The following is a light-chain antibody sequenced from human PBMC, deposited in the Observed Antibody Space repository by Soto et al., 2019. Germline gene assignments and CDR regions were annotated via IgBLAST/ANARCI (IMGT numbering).Light chain of an antibody. CDR3: QQTYSSPGT. Sequence: DIQMTQSPSSLSASVGDRVTITCLASQSISSYLNWYQQKPGKAPKLLIYAASSLQSGCPSSFSGSGSGTDFTLTISSLQPEDFATYYCQQTYSSPGTFGQGTKVDIK. V-gene: IGKV1-39*01. CDR1: QSISSY. J-gene: IGKJ1*01. CDR2: AAS.